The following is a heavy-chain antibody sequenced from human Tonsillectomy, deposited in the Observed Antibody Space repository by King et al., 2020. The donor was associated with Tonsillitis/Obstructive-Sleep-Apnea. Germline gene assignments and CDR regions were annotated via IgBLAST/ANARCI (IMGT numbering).Heavy chain of an antibody. Sequence: VQLVESGGGVVQPGRSLRLSCAASGFTFSSYGMHWVRQAPGKGLEWVAVISYDGSNKYYADSVKGRFTISRDNSKNTLYLQMNSLRAEDTAVYYCAKEIVVVPGTYYYYMDVWGKGTTVTVSS. CDR3: AKEIVVVPGTYYYYMDV. V-gene: IGHV3-30*18. D-gene: IGHD2-2*01. CDR1: GFTFSSYG. J-gene: IGHJ6*03. CDR2: ISYDGSNK.